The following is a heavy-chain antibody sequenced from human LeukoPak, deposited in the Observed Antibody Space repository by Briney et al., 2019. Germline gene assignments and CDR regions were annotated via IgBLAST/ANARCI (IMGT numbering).Heavy chain of an antibody. D-gene: IGHD3-22*01. J-gene: IGHJ4*02. V-gene: IGHV4-59*06. CDR1: GGSISSYY. Sequence: SETLSLTCTVPGGSISSYYWSWIRQHPGKGLEWIGYIYYSGRTYYNSSLRGRVTISVDTSKHQFSLKLSSVTAADTAVYYCARVYYYDDSGYPFDYWGQGTLVTVSS. CDR2: IYYSGRT. CDR3: ARVYYYDDSGYPFDY.